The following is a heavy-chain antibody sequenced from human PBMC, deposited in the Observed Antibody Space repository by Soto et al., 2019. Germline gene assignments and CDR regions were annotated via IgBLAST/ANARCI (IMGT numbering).Heavy chain of an antibody. CDR2: INHSGST. CDR3: ARTPHSMVRGVITRYYYYMDV. V-gene: IGHV4-34*01. Sequence: SETLSLTCAVYGGSFSGYYWSWIRQPPGKGLEWIGEINHSGSTNYNPSLKSRVTISVDTSKNQFSLKLSSVTAADTAVYYCARTPHSMVRGVITRYYYYMDVWGKGTTVTVSS. J-gene: IGHJ6*03. D-gene: IGHD3-10*01. CDR1: GGSFSGYY.